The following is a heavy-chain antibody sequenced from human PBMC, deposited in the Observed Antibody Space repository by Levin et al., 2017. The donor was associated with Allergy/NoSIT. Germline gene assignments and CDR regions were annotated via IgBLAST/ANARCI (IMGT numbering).Heavy chain of an antibody. V-gene: IGHV3-48*01. D-gene: IGHD3-10*01. J-gene: IGHJ5*02. Sequence: GGSLRLSCAASGFTFSTYSMNWVRQAPGKGLEWVSYINSGSSGIYYADSVKGRFTISRDNAENSLYLQMNSLRAEDTALYYCARSVGYRISGKYYDRCDPWGQGTLVTVSS. CDR2: INSGSSGI. CDR1: GFTFSTYS. CDR3: ARSVGYRISGKYYDRCDP.